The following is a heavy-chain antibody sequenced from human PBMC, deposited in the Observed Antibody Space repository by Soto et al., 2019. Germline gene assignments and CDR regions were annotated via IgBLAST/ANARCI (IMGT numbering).Heavy chain of an antibody. CDR3: ARDQSWTAYYYHYMDV. D-gene: IGHD3-10*01. J-gene: IGHJ6*03. V-gene: IGHV1-69*08. CDR2: IIPILGIA. Sequence: QVQLVQSGAEVKKPGSSVKVSCKASGGTFSSYTISWVRQAPGQGLEWMGRIIPILGIANYAQKFQGRVTITADKSTSTAYMELSSLRSEDTAVYYCARDQSWTAYYYHYMDVWGKGTTVTVSS. CDR1: GGTFSSYT.